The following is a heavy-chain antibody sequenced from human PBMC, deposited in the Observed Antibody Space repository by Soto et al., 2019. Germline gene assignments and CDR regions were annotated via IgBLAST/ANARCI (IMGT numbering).Heavy chain of an antibody. CDR3: AREGQLGY. CDR1: GYTFTNYG. Sequence: ASVKVSCKASGYTFTNYGISWVRQAPGQGLEWMGWISGYNGNTNYAERLQGRVTMTTDTSTSTAYMELKSLRYDDTAVYYRAREGQLGYWGQGTPVTVSS. V-gene: IGHV1-18*01. CDR2: ISGYNGNT. J-gene: IGHJ4*02. D-gene: IGHD6-6*01.